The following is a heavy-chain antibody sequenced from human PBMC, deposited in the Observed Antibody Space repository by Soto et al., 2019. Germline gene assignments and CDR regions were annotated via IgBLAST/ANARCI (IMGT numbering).Heavy chain of an antibody. J-gene: IGHJ6*02. D-gene: IGHD6-13*01. CDR2: IKQDGSEK. CDR1: GFTFSSYW. V-gene: IGHV3-7*01. Sequence: EVQLVESGGGLVQPGGSLRLTCADSGFTFSSYWMSWVRQAPVKGLEWVGNIKQDGSEKNYVDSVKGRFTISRDNAKNSLYLQMNSLRAEDTAVYYWARIASTGRGWDVWGQGTTVVVSS. CDR3: ARIASTGRGWDV.